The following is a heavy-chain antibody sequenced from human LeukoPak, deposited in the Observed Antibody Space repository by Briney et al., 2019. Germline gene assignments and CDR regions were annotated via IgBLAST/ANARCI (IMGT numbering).Heavy chain of an antibody. J-gene: IGHJ4*02. CDR1: GGSISSYY. Sequence: PSETLSLTCTVSGGSISSYYWSWIRQPPGKGLEWIGYIYYSGSTNYNPSLKSRVTISVDTSKNQVSLQLNSVTPEDTAMYYCARENSRGRFDYWGQGTLVTVSS. D-gene: IGHD6-19*01. CDR2: IYYSGST. CDR3: ARENSRGRFDY. V-gene: IGHV4-59*12.